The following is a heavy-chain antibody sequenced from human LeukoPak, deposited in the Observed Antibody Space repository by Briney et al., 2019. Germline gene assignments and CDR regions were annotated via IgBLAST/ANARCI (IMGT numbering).Heavy chain of an antibody. CDR2: IYFTGIT. CDR1: GDSISSSY. CDR3: ARSSGAFDY. V-gene: IGHV4-59*01. Sequence: PSETLSLTCTVSGDSISSSYWSWIRQPPGKGLEWIGYIYFTGITNYNPSLRSRVTMSLDTFKNQFSLKLNSVTAADTAVYYCARSSGAFDYWGQGALVTVSS. J-gene: IGHJ4*02.